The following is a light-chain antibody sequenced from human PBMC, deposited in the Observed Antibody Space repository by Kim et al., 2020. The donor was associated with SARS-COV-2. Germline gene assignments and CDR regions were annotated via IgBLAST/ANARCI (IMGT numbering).Light chain of an antibody. CDR1: QTVINNY. J-gene: IGKJ1*01. CDR2: AAS. V-gene: IGKV3-20*01. CDR3: QKYGSSPRT. Sequence: EIVLTQSPGTLSLSPGERATLSCRASQTVINNYLDWYQQKPGQAPRLLIHAASTRAPGIPDRFSGSGSGTDFTLTISGLEPEDFAVYYCQKYGSSPRTFGQGTKVDIK.